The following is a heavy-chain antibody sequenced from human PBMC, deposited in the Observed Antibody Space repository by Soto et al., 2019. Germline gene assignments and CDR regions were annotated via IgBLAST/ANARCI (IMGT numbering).Heavy chain of an antibody. J-gene: IGHJ4*02. CDR2: ISYDGSNK. V-gene: IGHV3-30-3*01. Sequence: PGGSLRLSCAASGFTFSSYAMHWVRQAPGKGLEWVAVISYDGSNKYYADSVKGRFTISRDNSKNTLYLQMNSLRAEDTAVYYCATQELLGCGQGTLVTVSS. D-gene: IGHD1-26*01. CDR3: ATQELLG. CDR1: GFTFSSYA.